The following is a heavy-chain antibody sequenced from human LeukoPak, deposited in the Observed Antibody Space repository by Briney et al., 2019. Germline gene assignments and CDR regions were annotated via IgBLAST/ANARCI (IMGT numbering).Heavy chain of an antibody. CDR2: TYYRSKWNN. Sequence: SQTLSLTCAISGDSVSSNSAAWNWIRQSPSRRLEWLGRTYYRSKWNNDYAVSVTSRITNKPHQSNNQFSLQLNSMTPEDTAVYYCASSHYYDSSGYTVDYWGQGTLVTVSS. CDR1: GDSVSSNSAA. D-gene: IGHD3-22*01. CDR3: ASSHYYDSSGYTVDY. J-gene: IGHJ4*02. V-gene: IGHV6-1*01.